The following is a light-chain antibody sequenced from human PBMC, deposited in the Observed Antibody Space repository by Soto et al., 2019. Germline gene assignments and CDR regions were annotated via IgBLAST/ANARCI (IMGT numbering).Light chain of an antibody. V-gene: IGLV1-44*01. J-gene: IGLJ3*02. CDR2: TDN. CDR3: ASWDDTLNAWV. CDR1: SSNIGSYG. Sequence: QSVLTQPPSASGTPGQKVTISCSESSSNIGSYGFTWYQQLPGTAPKLLIHTDNQRPSGVPDRFSGSKSGTSASLAISGLQSEDEGQYYCASWDDTLNAWVFGGGTKLTVL.